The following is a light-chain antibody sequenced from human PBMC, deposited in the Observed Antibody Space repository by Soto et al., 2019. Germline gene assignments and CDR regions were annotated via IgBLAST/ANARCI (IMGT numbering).Light chain of an antibody. V-gene: IGKV3-20*01. CDR2: GAS. Sequence: EIVLTQSPGTLSLSPGERATLSCRASQSVSNNYLAWYQQKPGQAPRLLIYGASNRATGIPDRFSGSGSGTDFTLTISRLEPEDFAVCYCQQYGSPGTFGQGTQVDIK. J-gene: IGKJ1*01. CDR1: QSVSNNY. CDR3: QQYGSPGT.